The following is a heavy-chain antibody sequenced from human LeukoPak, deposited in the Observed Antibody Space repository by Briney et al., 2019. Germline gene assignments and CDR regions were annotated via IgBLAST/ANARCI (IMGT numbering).Heavy chain of an antibody. V-gene: IGHV3-23*01. CDR1: GFTFSSYG. CDR2: ISGSGGST. D-gene: IGHD4-23*01. CDR3: AKLHILTTVGFGDY. Sequence: GGSLRLSCAASGFTFSSYGMSWVRQAPGEGLEWGSAISGSGGSTYYADSVKGRFTISRDNSKNTLYLRMNSLRAEDTAVYYCAKLHILTTVGFGDYWGQGTLVTVSS. J-gene: IGHJ4*02.